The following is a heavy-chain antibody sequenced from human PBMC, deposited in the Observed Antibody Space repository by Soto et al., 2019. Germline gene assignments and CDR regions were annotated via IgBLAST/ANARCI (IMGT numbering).Heavy chain of an antibody. V-gene: IGHV3-33*01. Sequence: QVQLVESGGGVVQPGRSLRLSCAASGFTFSSYGMHWVRQAPGKGLEWVAVIWYDGSNKYYADSVQGRFTISRDNSKNTLDLQMNSLRAEDTAVYYCARGQKEWRLVPNVDYYYYYCMDVWGQGTTVTVSS. J-gene: IGHJ6*02. CDR1: GFTFSSYG. D-gene: IGHD2-21*02. CDR2: IWYDGSNK. CDR3: ARGQKEWRLVPNVDYYYYYCMDV.